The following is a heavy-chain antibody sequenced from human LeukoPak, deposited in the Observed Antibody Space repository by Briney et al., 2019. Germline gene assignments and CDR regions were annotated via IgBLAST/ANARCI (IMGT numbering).Heavy chain of an antibody. Sequence: SQTLSLTCTVSGGSISSGGYYWSWIRQHPGKGLEWIGYIYYSGSTYYNPSLKSRCTISIDTSRNQFSLKLSSVTAADTAVYYCARDSLYSGSFDYWGQGALVTVSS. CDR1: GGSISSGGYY. CDR2: IYYSGST. D-gene: IGHD1-26*01. J-gene: IGHJ4*02. V-gene: IGHV4-31*03. CDR3: ARDSLYSGSFDY.